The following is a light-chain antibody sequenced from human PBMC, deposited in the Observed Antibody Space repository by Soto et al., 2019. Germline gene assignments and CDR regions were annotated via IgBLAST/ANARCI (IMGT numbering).Light chain of an antibody. J-gene: IGKJ1*01. V-gene: IGKV3D-15*01. CDR1: RSVRNT. Sequence: IVMTQSPATVSGSXGERVTLPGRPRRSVRNTLAGYRQKPGRAPSLXXYGASTRATGIPARFSASGTGTDFTLTISDVQPEDFAVYYCHQRQSWPRTFGQGTKVDIK. CDR2: GAS. CDR3: HQRQSWPRT.